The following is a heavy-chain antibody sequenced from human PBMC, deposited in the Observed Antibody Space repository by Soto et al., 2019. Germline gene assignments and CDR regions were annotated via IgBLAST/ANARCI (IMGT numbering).Heavy chain of an antibody. V-gene: IGHV3-7*05. CDR3: ARVNRRGYTGNDPPPLYYYGMDL. D-gene: IGHD5-12*01. J-gene: IGHJ6*02. CDR2: IKQEGSEK. Sequence: GGSLRLSCASSGFTFSNYGMSWFRQAPGTGLEWVANIKQEGSEKYYVDSVKGRFTLSRLSSKNTLYLQMNSLRVEDTALYYSARVNRRGYTGNDPPPLYYYGMDLWGQGTIVTVSS. CDR1: GFTFSNYG.